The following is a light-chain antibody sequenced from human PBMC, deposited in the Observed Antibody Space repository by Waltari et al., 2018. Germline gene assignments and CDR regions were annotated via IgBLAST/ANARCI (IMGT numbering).Light chain of an antibody. CDR3: NSYTSSATLV. Sequence: QSALTQPASVSGSPGQSITISCTGSSSDVGAYNYVSWYQQHPGTAPKLLIFDVSNRPSGVSNRFSGSKSGNTASLTISGLQAEDEADYYCNSYTSSATLVFGGGTRLTVL. V-gene: IGLV2-14*01. CDR1: SSDVGAYNY. J-gene: IGLJ2*01. CDR2: DVS.